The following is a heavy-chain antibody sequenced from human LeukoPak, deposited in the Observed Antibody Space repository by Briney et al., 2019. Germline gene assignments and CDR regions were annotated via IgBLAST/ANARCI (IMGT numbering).Heavy chain of an antibody. Sequence: GGSLRLSCAASGFTFSSYWMSWVRQAPGKGLEWVANIKQDGSEKYYVDSVKGRFTISRDNAKNSLCLQMNSLRAEDTAVYYCARDAVLSSTNYYYMDVWGKGTTVTVSS. CDR1: GFTFSSYW. V-gene: IGHV3-7*01. D-gene: IGHD2-2*01. J-gene: IGHJ6*03. CDR3: ARDAVLSSTNYYYMDV. CDR2: IKQDGSEK.